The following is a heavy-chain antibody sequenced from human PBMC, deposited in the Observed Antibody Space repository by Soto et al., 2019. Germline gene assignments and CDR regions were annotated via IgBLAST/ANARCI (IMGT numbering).Heavy chain of an antibody. CDR3: ATFIYDDYAPPRAQYYFDS. J-gene: IGHJ4*02. V-gene: IGHV5-10-1*01. D-gene: IGHD4-17*01. CDR1: GYSFTKYW. Sequence: PGESLKISCNGSGYSFTKYWINWVRQMPGKGLEWMGRIDPSDSYTNYNPSFQVHVTISVDKSISTAYLQWSSLEASDTAIYYCATFIYDDYAPPRAQYYFDSWGQGTLVTVSS. CDR2: IDPSDSYT.